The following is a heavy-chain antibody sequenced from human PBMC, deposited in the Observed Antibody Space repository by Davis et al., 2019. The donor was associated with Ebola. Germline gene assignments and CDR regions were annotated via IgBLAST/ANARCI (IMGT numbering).Heavy chain of an antibody. D-gene: IGHD3-10*01. CDR3: ARAAGGSGSYFDY. CDR2: ISYDGSNK. V-gene: IGHV3-30*03. CDR1: GFTFSSYG. Sequence: GESLKISCAASGFTFSSYGMHWVRQAPGKGLEWVAVISYDGSNKYYADSVKGRFTISRDNAKNSLYLQMNSLRDEDTAVYYCARAAGGSGSYFDYWGQGTLVTVSS. J-gene: IGHJ4*02.